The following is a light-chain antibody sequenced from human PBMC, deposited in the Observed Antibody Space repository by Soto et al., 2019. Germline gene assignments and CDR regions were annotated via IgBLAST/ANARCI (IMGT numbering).Light chain of an antibody. CDR3: QQRSNWPPEYT. CDR2: DAS. V-gene: IGKV3-11*01. Sequence: EIVLTQSPATLSLSPGERATLSCRASQSVSSYLAWYQQKPGQAPRLLIYDASNRATGIPARFSGSGSGTDFSLTISNLEPEDFAVYYCQQRSNWPPEYTFGQGTKLEIK. J-gene: IGKJ2*01. CDR1: QSVSSY.